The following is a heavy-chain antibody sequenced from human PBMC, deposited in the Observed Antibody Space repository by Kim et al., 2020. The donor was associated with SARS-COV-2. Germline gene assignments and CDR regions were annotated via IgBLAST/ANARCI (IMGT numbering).Heavy chain of an antibody. J-gene: IGHJ4*02. CDR3: AKDMRGSWTIDY. V-gene: IGHV3-43*02. Sequence: GGSLRLSCEASGFMFDTFSMHWVRQRPGRGLEWFSLIDRNTETYADSVRGRFTVSRDNSKNFLYLQMDSLRSDDTGLYYCAKDMRGSWTIDYWGQGTLVTVS. CDR2: IDRNTET. D-gene: IGHD1-26*01. CDR1: GFMFDTFS.